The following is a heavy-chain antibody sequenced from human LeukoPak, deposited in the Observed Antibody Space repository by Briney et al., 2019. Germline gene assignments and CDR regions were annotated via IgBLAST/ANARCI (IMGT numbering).Heavy chain of an antibody. D-gene: IGHD3-9*01. CDR2: ITGSGGNT. Sequence: PGGSLRLSCAASGFTFSSYEMTWVRQAPGKGLEWVSAITGSGGNTYYADSVKGRFTISRDNSKNTVFLQMNSLRAEDTAVYYCAKWGDYDVLTGYYVSDYWGQGTLVTVSS. J-gene: IGHJ4*02. CDR1: GFTFSSYE. CDR3: AKWGDYDVLTGYYVSDY. V-gene: IGHV3-23*01.